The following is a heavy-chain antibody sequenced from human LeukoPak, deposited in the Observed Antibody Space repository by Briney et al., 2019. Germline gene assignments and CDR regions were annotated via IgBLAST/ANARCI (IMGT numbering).Heavy chain of an antibody. CDR3: ASGGRYSSGWYGYYFDY. V-gene: IGHV3-7*01. CDR2: IKQDGSEK. J-gene: IGHJ4*02. CDR1: GFSFSRYW. D-gene: IGHD6-19*01. Sequence: GGSLRLSCAASGFSFSRYWMSWVRQAPGKGLEWVANIKQDGSEKYYVDSVKGRFTISRDNAKNTLYLQMNSLRAKDTAVYYCASGGRYSSGWYGYYFDYWGQGTLVTVSS.